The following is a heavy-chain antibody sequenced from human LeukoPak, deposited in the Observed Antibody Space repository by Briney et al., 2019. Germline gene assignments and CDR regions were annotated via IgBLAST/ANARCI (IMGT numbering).Heavy chain of an antibody. V-gene: IGHV1-18*01. CDR1: GYTFTSYG. CDR2: ISAYNGNT. D-gene: IGHD2-2*01. J-gene: IGHJ6*02. Sequence: ASVKVSCKASGYTFTSYGISWVRQAPGQGLEWMGWISAYNGNTSYAQKLQGRVTMTTDTSTSTAYMELRSLRSDDTAVYYCARDRADIVVVPAARDYYYYGMDVWGQGTTVTVSS. CDR3: ARDRADIVVVPAARDYYYYGMDV.